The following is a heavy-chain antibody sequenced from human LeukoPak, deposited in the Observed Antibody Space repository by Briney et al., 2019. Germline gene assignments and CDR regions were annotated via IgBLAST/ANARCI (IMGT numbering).Heavy chain of an antibody. V-gene: IGHV3-74*01. CDR3: VRSAFYDGSVYYHDY. Sequence: PGGSLRLSRAASGFTFSRYWMHWVRQAPGKGLAWVSQINTDGRATTYADSVKGRFTISRDSAKNTLFLQMNSLRAEDTAMYYCVRSAFYDGSVYYHDYSGQRTLVTVSS. CDR2: INTDGRAT. D-gene: IGHD3-22*01. J-gene: IGHJ4*02. CDR1: GFTFSRYW.